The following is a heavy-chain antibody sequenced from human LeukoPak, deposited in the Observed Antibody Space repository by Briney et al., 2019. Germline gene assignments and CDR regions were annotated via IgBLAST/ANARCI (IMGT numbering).Heavy chain of an antibody. CDR3: ARLGTAMDPGGY. CDR1: GYTFTCYY. D-gene: IGHD5-18*01. Sequence: GASVKVSCKASGYTFTCYYMHWVRQAPGQGLEWMGWIDPNSGGTNYAQKFQGRVTMTRDTSISTAYMELSRLRSDDTAVYYCARLGTAMDPGGYWGQGTLVTVSS. CDR2: IDPNSGGT. J-gene: IGHJ4*02. V-gene: IGHV1-2*02.